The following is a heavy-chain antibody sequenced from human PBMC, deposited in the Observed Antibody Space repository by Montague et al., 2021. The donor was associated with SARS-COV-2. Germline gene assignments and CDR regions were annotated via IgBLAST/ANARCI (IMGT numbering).Heavy chain of an antibody. J-gene: IGHJ6*02. CDR1: GGSISSYY. Sequence: SETLSLTCTVSGGSISSYYWSWIRQPPGKGLEWIGYIYYNRSTSYNPSLKSRVTISIDTSKNQFSLKLSSVTAADTAVYYCARHCLETIFGVVSNPGGMDVWGQGTTVTVSS. CDR3: ARHCLETIFGVVSNPGGMDV. V-gene: IGHV4-59*08. CDR2: IYYNRST. D-gene: IGHD3-3*01.